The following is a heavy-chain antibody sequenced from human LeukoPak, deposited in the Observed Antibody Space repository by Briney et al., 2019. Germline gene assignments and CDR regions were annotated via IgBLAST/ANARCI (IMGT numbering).Heavy chain of an antibody. CDR2: IYSGGGT. D-gene: IGHD5-24*01. Sequence: PSETLSLTCSVSGGSIGRSGYYWGWTRQPPGKGLEWIGSIYSGGGTYYNPSLKSRVTISVDTSKNQFSLKLSSVTAADTAVYYCARLRWLQPFDYWGQGTLVTVSS. J-gene: IGHJ4*02. CDR3: ARLRWLQPFDY. V-gene: IGHV4-39*07. CDR1: GGSIGRSGYY.